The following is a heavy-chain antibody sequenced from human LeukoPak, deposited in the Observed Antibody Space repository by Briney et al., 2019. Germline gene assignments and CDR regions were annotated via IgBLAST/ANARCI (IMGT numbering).Heavy chain of an antibody. CDR3: ARISSAGTGYYYYMDV. J-gene: IGHJ6*03. CDR1: GGSISSGGYY. CDR2: IDWDDAK. V-gene: IGHV2-70*11. Sequence: TLSLTCTVSGGSISSGGYYWSWIRQPPGKALEWLARIDWDDAKYHSTSLKTRLTISKDTSKNQVVLTMTNMDPVDTATYYCARISSAGTGYYYYMDVWGKGTTVTVSS.